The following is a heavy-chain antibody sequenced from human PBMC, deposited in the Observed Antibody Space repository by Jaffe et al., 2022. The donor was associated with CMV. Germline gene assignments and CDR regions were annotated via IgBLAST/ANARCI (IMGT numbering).Heavy chain of an antibody. J-gene: IGHJ6*03. D-gene: IGHD5-18*01. Sequence: EVQLVESGGGLVQPGGSLRLSCSASGFTFSSYAMHWVRQAPGKGLEYVSAISSNGGSTYYADSVKGRFTISRDNSKNTLYLQMSSLRAEDTAVYYCVKGGYGPYYYYYYMDVWGKGTTVTVSS. V-gene: IGHV3-64D*06. CDR3: VKGGYGPYYYYYYMDV. CDR2: ISSNGGST. CDR1: GFTFSSYA.